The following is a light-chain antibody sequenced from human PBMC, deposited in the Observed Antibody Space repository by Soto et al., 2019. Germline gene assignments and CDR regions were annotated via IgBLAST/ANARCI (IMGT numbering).Light chain of an antibody. CDR2: GAS. CDR3: QQYGSSPMYT. Sequence: DIVLTQSPGTLSLSPGERATLSCRASQSVSSSYLAWYQQKPGQAPRLLIYGASGRATGIPDRFSGSGSGTDFTLTISRLEPEDFAVYYCQQYGSSPMYTFGQGTKLEIK. J-gene: IGKJ2*01. V-gene: IGKV3-20*01. CDR1: QSVSSSY.